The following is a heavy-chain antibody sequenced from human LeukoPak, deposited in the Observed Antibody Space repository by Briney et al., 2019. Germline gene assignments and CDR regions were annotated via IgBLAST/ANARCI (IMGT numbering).Heavy chain of an antibody. Sequence: GGSLRLSCAASGFTFHRYWMSWVRQAPGKGLEWVANKKEDGREKYYVDSVKGRLTISRENAKNSLYLQMNSLRAEDTAVYYCARDGNSRKGFDYGGQGTLVTVSS. J-gene: IGHJ4*02. D-gene: IGHD5-18*01. CDR2: KKEDGREK. V-gene: IGHV3-7*04. CDR1: GFTFHRYW. CDR3: ARDGNSRKGFDY.